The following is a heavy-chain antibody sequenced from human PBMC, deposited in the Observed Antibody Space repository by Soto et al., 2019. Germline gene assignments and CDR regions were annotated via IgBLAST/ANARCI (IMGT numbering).Heavy chain of an antibody. D-gene: IGHD5-12*01. CDR1: GGSISSGGYY. CDR3: ARSLGVIVATNDNWFDP. Sequence: SETLSLTCTVSGGSISSGGYYWSWIRQHPGKGLEWIGYIYYSGSTYYNPSLKSRVTISVDTSKNQFSLKLSSVTAADTAVYYCARSLGVIVATNDNWFDPWGQGTLVTVSS. V-gene: IGHV4-31*03. CDR2: IYYSGST. J-gene: IGHJ5*02.